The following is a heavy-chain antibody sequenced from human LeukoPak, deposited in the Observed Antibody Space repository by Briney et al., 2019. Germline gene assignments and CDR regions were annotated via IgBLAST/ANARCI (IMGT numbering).Heavy chain of an antibody. CDR1: GFTFSSYS. Sequence: GGSLRLSCAASGFTFSSYSMNWVRQAPGKGLEWVSSISSSSSYIYYADSVKGRFTISRDNAKNSLYLQMNSLRAEDTAVYYCAREVEGRSSTSCYNYYYYMDVWGKGTTVTVSS. J-gene: IGHJ6*03. D-gene: IGHD2-2*02. CDR2: ISSSSSYI. CDR3: AREVEGRSSTSCYNYYYYMDV. V-gene: IGHV3-21*01.